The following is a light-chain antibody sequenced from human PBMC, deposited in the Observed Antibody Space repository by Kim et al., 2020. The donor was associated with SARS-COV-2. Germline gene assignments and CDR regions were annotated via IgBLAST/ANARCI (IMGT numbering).Light chain of an antibody. Sequence: LSAGDGATLSCRASQRVSSSYLTWYQQKPGQAPRLLIYGASTRATGIPDRFSGSGSGTDFTLTISRLEPEDFAVYYCQQYGSSPPSFGQGTKLEI. J-gene: IGKJ2*03. V-gene: IGKV3-20*01. CDR1: QRVSSSY. CDR3: QQYGSSPPS. CDR2: GAS.